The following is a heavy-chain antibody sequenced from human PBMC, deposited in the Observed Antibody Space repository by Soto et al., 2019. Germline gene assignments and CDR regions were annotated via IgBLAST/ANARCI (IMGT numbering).Heavy chain of an antibody. Sequence: AVTVSCKASRGTFSSYAISWVRQAPAQGLEWMGGSIPIFGTANYAQKFQGRVTITADESTSTAYMELSSLRSEDTAVYYCARDLIVVVPAATATPVYYYYGMDVWGQGTTVTVS. V-gene: IGHV1-69*13. CDR1: RGTFSSYA. CDR3: ARDLIVVVPAATATPVYYYYGMDV. J-gene: IGHJ6*02. D-gene: IGHD2-2*01. CDR2: SIPIFGTA.